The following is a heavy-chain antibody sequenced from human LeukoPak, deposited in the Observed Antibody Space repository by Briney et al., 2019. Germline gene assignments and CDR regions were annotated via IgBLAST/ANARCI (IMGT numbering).Heavy chain of an antibody. J-gene: IGHJ5*02. CDR1: GGSFSGYY. CDR2: INHSGST. D-gene: IGHD3-10*01. Sequence: SETLSLTCAVYGGSFSGYYWSWIRQPPGKGLEWIGEINHSGSTNYNPSLKSRVTISVDTSKNQFSLKLSPVTAADTAVYYCARRRGSGSYYFFISNWFDPWGQGTLVTVSS. V-gene: IGHV4-34*01. CDR3: ARRRGSGSYYFFISNWFDP.